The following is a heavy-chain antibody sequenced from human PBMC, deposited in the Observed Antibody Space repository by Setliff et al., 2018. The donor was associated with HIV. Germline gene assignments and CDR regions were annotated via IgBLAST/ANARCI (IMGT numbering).Heavy chain of an antibody. Sequence: TLSLTCAVYRGSFSHYYWTWIRQSPGKGLEWIAEINQERTTFYNPSLKSRLIMSLDTSRNEVSLRLNSVTAADTATSFCARVRFSFNNVRCFDLWGPGTRVTVSS. CDR3: ARVRFSFNNVRCFDL. D-gene: IGHD1-20*01. V-gene: IGHV4-34*01. CDR1: RGSFSHYY. J-gene: IGHJ2*01. CDR2: INQERTT.